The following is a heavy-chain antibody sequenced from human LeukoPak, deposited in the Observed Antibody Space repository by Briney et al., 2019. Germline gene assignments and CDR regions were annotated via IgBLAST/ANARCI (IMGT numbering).Heavy chain of an antibody. CDR1: GYTFTGYY. CDR2: INPNSGGT. J-gene: IGHJ3*02. Sequence: LGASVKVSCKASGYTFTGYYMHWVRQAPGQGLEWMGWINPNSGGTNYAQKFQGRVTMTRDTSISTAYMELSRLRSDGTAVYYCAREGVITFGGVIDPYAFDIWGQGTMVTVSS. CDR3: AREGVITFGGVIDPYAFDI. V-gene: IGHV1-2*03. D-gene: IGHD3-16*02.